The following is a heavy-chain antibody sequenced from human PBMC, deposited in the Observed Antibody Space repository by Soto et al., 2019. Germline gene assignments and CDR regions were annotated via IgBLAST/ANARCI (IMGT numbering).Heavy chain of an antibody. CDR2: IYHSGST. CDR1: GGSISSSNW. J-gene: IGHJ6*02. V-gene: IGHV4-4*02. CDR3: VKSPVTGYYYYGMDV. Sequence: SETLSLTXAVSGGSISSSNWWSWVRQPPGKGLEWIGEIYHSGSTNYNPSLKSRVTISVDKSKNQFSLKLSSVTAADTAVYYCVKSPVTGYYYYGMDVWGQGTTVTVSS. D-gene: IGHD5-18*01.